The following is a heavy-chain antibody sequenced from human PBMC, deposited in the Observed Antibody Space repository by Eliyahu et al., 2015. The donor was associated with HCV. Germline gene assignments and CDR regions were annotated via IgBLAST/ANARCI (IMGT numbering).Heavy chain of an antibody. Sequence: QVQLVQSGAEVKKPGASLKXSCXASGYTFTDXYLHWVRQAPGQGLEWMGWINPHSGDSNYAPKIQGRVTMAGXTSISTAYMELSSLTSDDTAVYYCARPFVSAKYTSGWKDPFDIWGQGTMVTVSS. V-gene: IGHV1-2*02. CDR3: ARPFVSAKYTSGWKDPFDI. J-gene: IGHJ3*02. CDR2: INPHSGDS. CDR1: GYTFTDXY. D-gene: IGHD6-19*01.